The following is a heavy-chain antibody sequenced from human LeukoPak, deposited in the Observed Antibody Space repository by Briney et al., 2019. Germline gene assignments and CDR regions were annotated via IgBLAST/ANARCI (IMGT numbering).Heavy chain of an antibody. CDR1: GFTFSSYW. V-gene: IGHV3-74*01. CDR2: INSDGSST. D-gene: IGHD3-22*01. CDR3: ARPPQPDTYYYDSSGYYSA. Sequence: GGSLRLSCAASGFTFSSYWMHWVRQAPGKGLVWVSRINSDGSSTSYADSVKGRFTISRDNAKNTLYLQMNRLRAEDTAVYYCARPPQPDTYYYDSSGYYSAWGQGTLVTVSS. J-gene: IGHJ5*02.